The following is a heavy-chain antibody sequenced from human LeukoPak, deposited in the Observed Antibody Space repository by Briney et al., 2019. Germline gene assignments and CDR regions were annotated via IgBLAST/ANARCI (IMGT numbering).Heavy chain of an antibody. CDR2: MNPNSDNT. CDR1: GYTFTSYD. CDR3: ARGPPRVVVVVAVDAFDI. V-gene: IGHV1-8*01. D-gene: IGHD2-15*01. J-gene: IGHJ3*02. Sequence: GASVKVSCXASGYTFTSYDINWVRQATGQGLEWMGWMNPNSDNTGYAQKFQGRVTMTRNTSISTAYMELSSLRSEDTAVYYCARGPPRVVVVVAVDAFDIWGQGTMVTVSS.